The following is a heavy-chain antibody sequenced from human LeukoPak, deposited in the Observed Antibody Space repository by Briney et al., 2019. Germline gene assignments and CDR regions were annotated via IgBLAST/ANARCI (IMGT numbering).Heavy chain of an antibody. CDR1: GFTFDDYA. D-gene: IGHD5-18*01. J-gene: IGHJ6*02. CDR3: AKDLVIRWDTAMVRYYYGMDV. V-gene: IGHV3-9*01. CDR2: ISWNSGSI. Sequence: PGRSLRLSCAASGFTFDDYAMHWVRQAPGKGLEWVSGISWNSGSIGYADSVKGRSTISRDNAKNSLYLQMNSLRAEDTALYYCAKDLVIRWDTAMVRYYYGMDVWGQGTTVTVSS.